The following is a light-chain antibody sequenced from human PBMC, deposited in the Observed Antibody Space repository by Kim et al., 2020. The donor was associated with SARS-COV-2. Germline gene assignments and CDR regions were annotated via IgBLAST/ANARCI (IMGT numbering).Light chain of an antibody. CDR1: QSVTSNY. CDR2: LAS. V-gene: IGKV3-20*01. Sequence: DIVLTQSPGTLSLSPGERATLSCRASQSVTSNYLAWFQKKPGQAPRLIVYLASRRSTDIPDRFSGSGSETDFTLTISGVQPEDVAVYFCQQYDTLPYTFGPGTKLEI. CDR3: QQYDTLPYT. J-gene: IGKJ2*01.